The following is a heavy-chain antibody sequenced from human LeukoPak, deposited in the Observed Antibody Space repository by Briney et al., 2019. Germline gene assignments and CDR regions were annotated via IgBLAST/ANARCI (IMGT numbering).Heavy chain of an antibody. CDR3: ARRRYYDGSGYLE. V-gene: IGHV4-39*01. D-gene: IGHD3-22*01. CDR1: GDSVSRSDSY. Sequence: SETLSLTCSVSGDSVSRSDSYWDWVRQPPGKGLEWVGTIYFSGRTYYSPSLKSRVTMSVDPSNNQFSLNLRSVTAADTAVYYCARRRYYDGSGYLEWGQGTLLSVSS. CDR2: IYFSGRT. J-gene: IGHJ1*01.